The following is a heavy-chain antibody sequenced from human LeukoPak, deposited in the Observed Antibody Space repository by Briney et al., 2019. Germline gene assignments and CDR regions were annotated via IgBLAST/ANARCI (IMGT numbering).Heavy chain of an antibody. CDR1: GFTFDDYG. D-gene: IGHD6-13*01. V-gene: IGHV3-9*01. CDR2: ISWNSGVI. Sequence: GGSLRLSCAASGFTFDDYGMHWVRHAPGKGLEWVSGISWNSGVIGYAGSVKGRFTFSRDNAKNSLYLQMNSLRVEDTALYYCAKDRTIGAAGYFDYWGQGTLVTVSS. J-gene: IGHJ4*02. CDR3: AKDRTIGAAGYFDY.